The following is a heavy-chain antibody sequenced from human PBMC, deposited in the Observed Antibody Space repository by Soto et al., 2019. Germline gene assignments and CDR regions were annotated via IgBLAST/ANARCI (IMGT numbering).Heavy chain of an antibody. V-gene: IGHV1-18*01. CDR2: ISAYNGNT. CDR1: GYTFTSYG. D-gene: IGHD2-2*01. CDR3: ARVGRPTPDCSSTSCYFAGANWFDP. J-gene: IGHJ5*02. Sequence: ASVKVSSKASGYTFTSYGISWVRQAPGQGLEWMGWISAYNGNTNYAQKLQGRVTMTTDTSTSTAYMELRSLRSDDTAVYYCARVGRPTPDCSSTSCYFAGANWFDPWGQGTLVTVSS.